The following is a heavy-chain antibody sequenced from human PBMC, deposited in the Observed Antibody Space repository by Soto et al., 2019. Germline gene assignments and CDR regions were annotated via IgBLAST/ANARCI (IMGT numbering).Heavy chain of an antibody. CDR1: GFTVSSNY. CDR2: IYSGGGT. CDR3: ASRQRYSGGVDY. Sequence: VQLVESGGGLIQPGGSLRLSCAASGFTVSSNYMSWVRQAPGKGLEWVSIIYSGGGTYYADSVKGRFNISNDNSKNTLYHQMNSLRAVNKSVYDCASRQRYSGGVDYWGQGTLVTVSS. J-gene: IGHJ4*02. V-gene: IGHV3-53*01. D-gene: IGHD1-26*01.